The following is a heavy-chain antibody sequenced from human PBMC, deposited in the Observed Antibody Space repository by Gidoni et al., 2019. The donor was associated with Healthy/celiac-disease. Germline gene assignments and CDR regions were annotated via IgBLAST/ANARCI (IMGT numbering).Heavy chain of an antibody. J-gene: IGHJ6*03. CDR2: ISTTSSYI. Sequence: EVQLVESGGGLVKPGGSLRFYCAASGFPFSTYAMNWVRQAPGKGLDWVSAISTTSSYIYYAASVKGRFTISRDNAKNSLYVQMNSLRAEDTAVYYCARSPSGIAAGGRYMDAWGKGTTVTVSS. CDR3: ARSPSGIAAGGRYMDA. D-gene: IGHD6-13*01. V-gene: IGHV3-21*01. CDR1: GFPFSTYA.